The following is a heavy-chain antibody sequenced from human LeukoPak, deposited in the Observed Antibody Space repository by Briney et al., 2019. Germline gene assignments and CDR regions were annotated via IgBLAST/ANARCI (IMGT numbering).Heavy chain of an antibody. J-gene: IGHJ5*02. CDR1: GGSISSYY. CDR2: IYYSGST. V-gene: IGHV4-59*01. CDR3: ARGAAPATGDWFDP. D-gene: IGHD6-13*01. Sequence: PSETLSLTCIVSGGSISSYYWSWIRQPPGKGLEWIGYIYYSGSTKYNPSLKSRVTISVDTSKNQFSLRLSSVTAADTAVYYCARGAAPATGDWFDPWGQGTLVTVSS.